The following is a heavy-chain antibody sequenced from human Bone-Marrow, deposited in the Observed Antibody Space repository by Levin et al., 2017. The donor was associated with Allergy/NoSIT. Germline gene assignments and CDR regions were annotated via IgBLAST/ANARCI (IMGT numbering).Heavy chain of an antibody. D-gene: IGHD3-16*01. CDR3: ARGGVTHLQCDY. CDR2: ISSSTDYI. J-gene: IGHJ4*02. Sequence: NTGGSLRLSCAASGFTFSTYSMNWVRQAPGKGLEWLSSISSSTDYIYYADSVKGRFTISRDNAKNSLYLQMNSLRAEDTAVYYCARGGVTHLQCDYWGQGTLVTVSS. V-gene: IGHV3-21*01. CDR1: GFTFSTYS.